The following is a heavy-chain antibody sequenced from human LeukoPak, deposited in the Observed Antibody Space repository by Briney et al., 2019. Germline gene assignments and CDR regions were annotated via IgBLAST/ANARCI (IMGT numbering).Heavy chain of an antibody. CDR1: GFSFITYN. CDR3: VKDNPLDY. Sequence: GGSLRLSCAASGFSFITYNMNWVRQAPGKGLEWVSSISSTSSYIYYADSVKGRYTISRDNSKNTLYLHINSLRAEDTAVYYCVKDNPLDYWGQGTLVIVSS. V-gene: IGHV3-21*01. J-gene: IGHJ4*02. CDR2: ISSTSSYI. D-gene: IGHD1-14*01.